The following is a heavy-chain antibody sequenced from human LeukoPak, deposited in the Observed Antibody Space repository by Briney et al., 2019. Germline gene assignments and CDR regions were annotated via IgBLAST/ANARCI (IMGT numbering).Heavy chain of an antibody. CDR1: GGSISSGGYY. CDR2: IYYSGST. CDR3: ARRHFTVTFDY. V-gene: IGHV4-31*03. Sequence: SETLSLTCTVSGGSISSGGYYWSWIRQHPGKGLEWIGYIYYSGSTYYNPSLKSRVTISGDTSKNQFSLKLSSVTAADTAVYYCARRHFTVTFDYWGQGTLVTVSS. J-gene: IGHJ4*02. D-gene: IGHD4-17*01.